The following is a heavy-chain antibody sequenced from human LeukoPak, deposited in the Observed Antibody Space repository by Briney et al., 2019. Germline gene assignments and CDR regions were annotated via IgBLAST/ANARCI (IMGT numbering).Heavy chain of an antibody. CDR2: IYHSGST. V-gene: IGHV4-38-2*02. CDR1: GYSISSGYY. CDR3: ARVMGITMVRLNNWFDP. D-gene: IGHD3-10*01. Sequence: SETLSLTCTVSGYSISSGYYWGWIRQPPGKGLEWIGSIYHSGSTYYNPSLKSRVTISVDTSKNQFSLKLSYVTAADTAVYYCARVMGITMVRLNNWFDPWGQGTLVTVSS. J-gene: IGHJ5*02.